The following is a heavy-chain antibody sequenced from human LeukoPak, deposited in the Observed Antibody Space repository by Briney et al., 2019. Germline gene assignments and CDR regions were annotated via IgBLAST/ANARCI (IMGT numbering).Heavy chain of an antibody. J-gene: IGHJ6*02. CDR3: ARAPGGGSSWYESAYYYGMDV. V-gene: IGHV3-30-3*01. CDR1: GSTFSSYA. D-gene: IGHD6-13*01. CDR2: ISYDGSNK. Sequence: GRSLRLSCAASGSTFSSYAMHWVRQAPGKGLEWVAVISYDGSNKYYADSVKGRFTISRDNSKNTLYLQMNSLRAEDTAVYYCARAPGGGSSWYESAYYYGMDVWGQGTTVTVSS.